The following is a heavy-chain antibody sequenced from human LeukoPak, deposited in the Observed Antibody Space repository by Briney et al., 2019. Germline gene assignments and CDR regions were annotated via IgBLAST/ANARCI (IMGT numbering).Heavy chain of an antibody. CDR3: AKDCRTVERTVTTTFYYYYGMDV. CDR2: ISAYNGNT. CDR1: GYTLTELS. V-gene: IGHV1-18*01. D-gene: IGHD4-17*01. J-gene: IGHJ6*02. Sequence: GASVKVSCKVSGYTLTELSMHWVRQAPGQGLEWMGWISAYNGNTNYAQKLQGRVTMTTDTSTSTAYMELRSLRAEDTAVYYCAKDCRTVERTVTTTFYYYYGMDVWGQGTTVTVSS.